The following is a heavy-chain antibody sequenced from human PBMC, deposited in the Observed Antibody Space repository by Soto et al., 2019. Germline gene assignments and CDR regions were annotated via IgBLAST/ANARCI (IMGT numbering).Heavy chain of an antibody. Sequence: EVQLLESGGGLVQPGGSLRLSCAASGFTFNNYAMTWVRQAPGKGLEWVSAISGGGDTTSYADSVKGRFTVSRDGSKNTLYLQMSSLRAEDTALYYCARDSGIVGPSGDLDYWGQGTLVTVSS. D-gene: IGHD1-26*01. J-gene: IGHJ4*02. CDR3: ARDSGIVGPSGDLDY. V-gene: IGHV3-23*01. CDR2: ISGGGDTT. CDR1: GFTFNNYA.